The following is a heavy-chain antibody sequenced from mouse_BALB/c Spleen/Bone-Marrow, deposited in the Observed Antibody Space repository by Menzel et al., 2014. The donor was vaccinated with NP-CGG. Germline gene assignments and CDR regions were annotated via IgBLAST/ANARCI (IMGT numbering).Heavy chain of an antibody. D-gene: IGHD2-13*01. Sequence: GGLVKPGGSLELCCKASGFTITSNYWMCWVRQAPGKGLEWIGCIYVGRSGDTYDASWVSGRFTLSRDIDQSTGCLQLNSLTAADTAMYYCARDRDDYGDYMGTRLDLWGQGTLVTVSS. J-gene: IGHJ1*01. V-gene: IGHV5-9*04. CDR3: ARDRDDYGDYMGTRLDL. CDR2: IYVGRSGDT. CDR1: GFTITSNY.